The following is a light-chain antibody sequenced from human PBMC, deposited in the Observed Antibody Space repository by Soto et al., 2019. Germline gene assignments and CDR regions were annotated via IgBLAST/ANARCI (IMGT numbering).Light chain of an antibody. Sequence: DVVMTQSPLSLPVTLGQPASISCRSNQSLVHSDGIAYFSWFQQRPGRSPRRLIYKVSNRDSGVPARFSGSGSGTDFALKISRVEAEDVGVYYCIQGTHWPITFGQWTRREIK. J-gene: IGKJ5*01. CDR2: KVS. CDR3: IQGTHWPIT. CDR1: QSLVHSDGIAY. V-gene: IGKV2-30*02.